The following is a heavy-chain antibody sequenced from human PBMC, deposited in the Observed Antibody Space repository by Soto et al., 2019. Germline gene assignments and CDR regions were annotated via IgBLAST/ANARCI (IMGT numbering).Heavy chain of an antibody. Sequence: QLQLQESGPGLVKPSETLSLTCTVSGGSISTSSYYWGWIRQPPGKGLEWIGSISYSGSTYYNPSLKSRVTISVDASKNQFSLKLNSVTAADTAVYYCARHFFVATAKYFQHWGQGTLVTVSS. CDR1: GGSISTSSYY. CDR2: ISYSGST. D-gene: IGHD2-15*01. V-gene: IGHV4-39*01. J-gene: IGHJ1*01. CDR3: ARHFFVATAKYFQH.